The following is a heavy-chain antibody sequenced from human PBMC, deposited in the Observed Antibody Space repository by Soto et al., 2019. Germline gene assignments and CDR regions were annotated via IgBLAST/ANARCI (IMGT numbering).Heavy chain of an antibody. CDR3: AREGLNLPRQLDF. V-gene: IGHV3-33*01. D-gene: IGHD2-21*02. CDR2: IWYDGGIK. Sequence: GGSLRLSCSASGFNFNMYSMHWVRQSPGKGLEWVAVIWYDGGIKYFVDSVKGRFSISRDSSKNTVYLEMNSLRAEDSAVYYCAREGLNLPRQLDFWGQGTLVTVSS. J-gene: IGHJ4*02. CDR1: GFNFNMYS.